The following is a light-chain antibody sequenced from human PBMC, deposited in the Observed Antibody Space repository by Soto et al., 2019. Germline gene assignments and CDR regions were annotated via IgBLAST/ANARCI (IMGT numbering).Light chain of an antibody. Sequence: DIVMTQSPDSLAVSLGERATINCKSSQSVLYSSNNKNYLAWYQQKPGQPPKLLIYWASTRESRVPDRFGGSGSGTDFTLTSSSLQAEDVAVYCWQQYYSTPLTFGGGTKVEIK. CDR2: WAS. CDR1: QSVLYSSNNKNY. V-gene: IGKV4-1*01. J-gene: IGKJ4*01. CDR3: QQYYSTPLT.